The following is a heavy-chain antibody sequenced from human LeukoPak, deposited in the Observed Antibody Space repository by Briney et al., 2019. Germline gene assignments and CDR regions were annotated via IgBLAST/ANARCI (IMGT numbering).Heavy chain of an antibody. D-gene: IGHD2-2*01. CDR1: GFSFSSYA. J-gene: IGHJ4*02. CDR2: ISYDETNK. CDR3: ARDWQGSPGYYFHY. V-gene: IGHV3-30*04. Sequence: GGSLRLSCAASGFSFSSYAMHWVRQAPGKGLEWVAVISYDETNKYYGDSVKGRFTISRDNSKNTLYLQMNSLRAEDTAVYYCARDWQGSPGYYFHYWGQGAPVTVSS.